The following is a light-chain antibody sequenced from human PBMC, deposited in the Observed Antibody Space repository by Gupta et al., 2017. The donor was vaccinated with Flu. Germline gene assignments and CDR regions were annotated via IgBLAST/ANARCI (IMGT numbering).Light chain of an antibody. Sequence: EIVLTQSPGTLSLSPGEGATLSCRASQSVSNSHLAWYQQKPGQAPRLLIYGVSSRATGIPDRFSGSGSGTDFTLTISRVEPEDFAMYYCQQHSSSCYIFGQGTKLEIK. V-gene: IGKV3-20*01. CDR3: QQHSSSCYI. CDR1: QSVSNSH. CDR2: GVS. J-gene: IGKJ2*01.